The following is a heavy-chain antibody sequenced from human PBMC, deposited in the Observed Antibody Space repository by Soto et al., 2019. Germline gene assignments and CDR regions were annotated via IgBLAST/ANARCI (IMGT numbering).Heavy chain of an antibody. D-gene: IGHD3-10*02. Sequence: PGKGLEWIGYIYYSGRNNYNPSLKSRVTISVDTSKNQFALKLRSVTAADTAFFFQAEDGIRGVRSVSAFLLTRSSDL. J-gene: IGHJ2*01. CDR2: IYYSGRN. CDR3: AEDGIRGVRSVSAFLLTRSSDL. V-gene: IGHV4-59*01.